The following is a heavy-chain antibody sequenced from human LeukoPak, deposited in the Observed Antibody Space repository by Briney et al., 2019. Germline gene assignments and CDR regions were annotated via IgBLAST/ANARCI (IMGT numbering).Heavy chain of an antibody. CDR1: GFTFSSYS. D-gene: IGHD6-13*01. J-gene: IGHJ4*02. CDR2: ISSSSSYI. V-gene: IGHV3-21*01. Sequence: GSLSLSCAASGFTFSSYSVNWVRQAPGKGLEWVSSISSSSSYIYYADSVKGRFTISRDNAKNSLYLQMNSLRAEDTAVYYCAREVAAAGDYHFDYWGQGTLVTVSS. CDR3: AREVAAAGDYHFDY.